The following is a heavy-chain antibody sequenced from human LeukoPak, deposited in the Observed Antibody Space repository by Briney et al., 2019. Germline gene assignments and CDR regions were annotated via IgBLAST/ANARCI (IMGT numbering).Heavy chain of an antibody. CDR1: GFTFSSYS. J-gene: IGHJ4*02. CDR2: ISSSSSYI. D-gene: IGHD1-20*01. CDR3: TKDLTGKYDY. Sequence: GGSLRLSCAASGFTFSSYSMNWVRQAPGKGLEWVSSISSSSSYIYYADSVKGRFTISRDNAKNTLYLQMNSLRTEDTGVYYCTKDLTGKYDYWGQGTLVTVSS. V-gene: IGHV3-21*01.